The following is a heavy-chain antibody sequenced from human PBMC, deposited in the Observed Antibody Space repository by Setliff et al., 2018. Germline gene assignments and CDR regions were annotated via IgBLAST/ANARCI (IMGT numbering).Heavy chain of an antibody. Sequence: PGGSLRLSCAASGFVFGTYGMHWVRQAPGKGLEWLAVTSYDGKNNYYGDSVKGRFTISRDNSQNTVYLQMNALSGDDTAVYFCARAQNIFGGNFDSWGQGTLVTVSS. J-gene: IGHJ4*02. CDR1: GFVFGTYG. CDR2: TSYDGKNN. D-gene: IGHD3-3*01. V-gene: IGHV3-33*05. CDR3: ARAQNIFGGNFDS.